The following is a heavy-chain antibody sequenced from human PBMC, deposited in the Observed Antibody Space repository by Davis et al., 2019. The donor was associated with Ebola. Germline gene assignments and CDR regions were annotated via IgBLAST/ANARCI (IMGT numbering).Heavy chain of an antibody. Sequence: HSQTLSLTCAISGDSVSRTSGAWNWIRQSPSRGLEWLGRTYYKSKWYNDSAPSVRGRITINPDTSQNRFSLQLNSVTPEDTAVYYCARGWQRSGMDVWGQGTTVTVSS. V-gene: IGHV6-1*01. CDR1: GDSVSRTSGA. CDR2: TYYKSKWYN. J-gene: IGHJ6*02. CDR3: ARGWQRSGMDV. D-gene: IGHD6-19*01.